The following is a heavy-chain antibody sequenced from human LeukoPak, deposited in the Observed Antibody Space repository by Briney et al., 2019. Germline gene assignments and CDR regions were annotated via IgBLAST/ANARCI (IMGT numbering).Heavy chain of an antibody. CDR1: GYTFTSYA. CDR2: INAGNGNT. CDR3: ARDEQKSYYDSSGYQFQSHAFDI. D-gene: IGHD3-22*01. J-gene: IGHJ3*02. V-gene: IGHV1-3*03. Sequence: ASVKVSCKASGYTFTSYAMHWVRQAPGQRLEWMGWINAGNGNTKYSQEFQGRVTITRDTSASTAYMELSSLRSEDMAVYYCARDEQKSYYDSSGYQFQSHAFDIWGQGTMVTVSS.